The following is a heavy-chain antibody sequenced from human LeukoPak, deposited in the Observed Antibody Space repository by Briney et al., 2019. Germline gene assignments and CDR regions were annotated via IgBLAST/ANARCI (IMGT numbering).Heavy chain of an antibody. D-gene: IGHD3-10*01. CDR1: GYTFTSYD. Sequence: GASVKVSCKASGYTFTSYDINWVRQATGQGLEWMGWMNPNSGNTGYAQKFQGRVTMTRNTSISTAYMELSRLRSEDTAVYYCARGGAYYYGSGSYYNVATDWGQGTLVTVSS. CDR3: ARGGAYYYGSGSYYNVATD. J-gene: IGHJ4*02. V-gene: IGHV1-8*01. CDR2: MNPNSGNT.